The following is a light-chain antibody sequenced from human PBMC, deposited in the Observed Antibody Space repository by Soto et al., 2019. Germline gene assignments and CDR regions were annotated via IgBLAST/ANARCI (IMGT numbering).Light chain of an antibody. V-gene: IGKV1-9*01. Sequence: IQFTQSPPSLSASVGDRVTITCRASRGVSSSLAWYHQQPGKAPKLLIYAATTLQSGVPSRFSGSGSGTDFTLTINSLQPEDFATYYCQQLHSYPFTFGQGTKVDIK. J-gene: IGKJ1*01. CDR2: AAT. CDR1: RGVSSS. CDR3: QQLHSYPFT.